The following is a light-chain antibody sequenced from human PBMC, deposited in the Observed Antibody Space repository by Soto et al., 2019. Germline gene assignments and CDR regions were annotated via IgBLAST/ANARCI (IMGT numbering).Light chain of an antibody. CDR2: GAS. Sequence: EIVMTQSPATLSVSSGETATLSCRASHSISSKLAWYQQKPGQAPRLLIYGASTRATGIPARFSGSGSGTEFTLTISSLQSEDFAVYYCQQYNDWFSITFGQGTRLEIK. CDR3: QQYNDWFSIT. V-gene: IGKV3-15*01. J-gene: IGKJ5*01. CDR1: HSISSK.